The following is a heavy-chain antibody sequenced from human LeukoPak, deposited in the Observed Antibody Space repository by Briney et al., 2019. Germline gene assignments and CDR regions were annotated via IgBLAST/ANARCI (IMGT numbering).Heavy chain of an antibody. CDR3: ARREQWLVLAR. V-gene: IGHV4-39*01. J-gene: IGHJ4*02. CDR1: GGSISSSSYY. D-gene: IGHD6-19*01. CDR2: IYYSGST. Sequence: PSETLSLTCTVSGGSISSSSYYWGWIRQPPGQGLEWIGSIYYSGSTYYNPSLKSRVTISVDTSKNQFSLKLSSVTAADTAVYYCARREQWLVLARWGQGTLVTVSS.